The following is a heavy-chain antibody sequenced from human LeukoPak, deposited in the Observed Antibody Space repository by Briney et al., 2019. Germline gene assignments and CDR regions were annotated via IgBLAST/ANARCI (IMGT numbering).Heavy chain of an antibody. D-gene: IGHD2-8*01. Sequence: PSETLSLTCTVSGGSISSYYWSWIRQPPGKGLEWIGSIYYSGSTFYNPSLKSRVTISVDTSKNQFSLNLSSVTAADTAVYYCAREGDKYANWFDTWGQGTLVTVSS. CDR2: IYYSGST. J-gene: IGHJ5*02. CDR1: GGSISSYY. CDR3: AREGDKYANWFDT. V-gene: IGHV4-39*07.